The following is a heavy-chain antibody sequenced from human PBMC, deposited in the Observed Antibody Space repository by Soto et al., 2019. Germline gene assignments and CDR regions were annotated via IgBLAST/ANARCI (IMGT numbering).Heavy chain of an antibody. J-gene: IGHJ3*02. CDR2: ISGSGTGT. Sequence: GSKRLSYAASGFTFSNSAMTWVRQAPGKGLEWVSTISGSGTGTYYADSVKGRFTIARDNPKNTLYMQMNSLRAEDTAIYYCARGPRGIVVPQAFDIWGHGTMVTVSS. D-gene: IGHD2-2*01. V-gene: IGHV3-23*01. CDR3: ARGPRGIVVPQAFDI. CDR1: GFTFSNSA.